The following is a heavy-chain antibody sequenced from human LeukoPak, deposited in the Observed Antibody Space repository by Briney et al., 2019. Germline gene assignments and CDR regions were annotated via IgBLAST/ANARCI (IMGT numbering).Heavy chain of an antibody. CDR2: LYYTGIT. J-gene: IGHJ6*03. Sequence: KSSETLSLTCTVSGGSFSSSSYYWGWIRQPPGKGLEWIGSLYYTGITYHNPSLKSRVTISVDTSKNQFSLKLSSVTAADTAVYCCARHPRTQVWFGETLYYYYYMDVWGKGTTVTVSS. CDR1: GGSFSSSSYY. CDR3: ARHPRTQVWFGETLYYYYYMDV. V-gene: IGHV4-39*01. D-gene: IGHD3-10*01.